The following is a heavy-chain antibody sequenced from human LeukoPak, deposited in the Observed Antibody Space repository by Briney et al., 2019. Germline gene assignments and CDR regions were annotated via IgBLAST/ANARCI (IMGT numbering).Heavy chain of an antibody. V-gene: IGHV3-64D*09. CDR1: GFTFTSYA. CDR2: ISSNGGST. Sequence: GGSLRLSCSASGFTFTSYAMHWVRQAPGKGLEYFSAISSNGGSTYYADSVKGRFTISRDNSKNTLYLQMSSLRAEDTAVYHCVKDHHRGFTMIVVAFDYWGQGTLVTVSS. J-gene: IGHJ4*02. D-gene: IGHD3-22*01. CDR3: VKDHHRGFTMIVVAFDY.